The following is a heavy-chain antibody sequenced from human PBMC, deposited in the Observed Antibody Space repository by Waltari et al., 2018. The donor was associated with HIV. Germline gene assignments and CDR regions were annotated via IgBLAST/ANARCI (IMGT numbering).Heavy chain of an antibody. CDR1: GFTFRSYS. V-gene: IGHV3-21*01. CDR2: ISSSSIYI. Sequence: EVQLVESGGGLVKPGGSLRLSCAASGFTFRSYSMNWVRQAPGKGLDWVSSISSSSIYISYADSVKGRFTISRDNAKNSLYLQMNSLRAEDTAVYYCARQDSSGGNYYYGMDVWGQGTTVTVSS. J-gene: IGHJ6*02. D-gene: IGHD3-22*01. CDR3: ARQDSSGGNYYYGMDV.